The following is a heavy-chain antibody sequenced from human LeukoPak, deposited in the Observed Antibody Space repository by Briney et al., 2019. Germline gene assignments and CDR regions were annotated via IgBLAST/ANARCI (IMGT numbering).Heavy chain of an antibody. Sequence: SDTLSLTCSVSGGSISGYYWSWIRQPPGKGLEWIGYIYYRGCTKYNPALKSRVTISVDTSKKQFCLKLSSVTAADTAVYYCARGQGYFDSSGYYPPKLFDYWGQGTLVTVSS. V-gene: IGHV4-59*07. CDR3: ARGQGYFDSSGYYPPKLFDY. D-gene: IGHD3-22*01. CDR2: IYYRGCT. CDR1: GGSISGYY. J-gene: IGHJ4*02.